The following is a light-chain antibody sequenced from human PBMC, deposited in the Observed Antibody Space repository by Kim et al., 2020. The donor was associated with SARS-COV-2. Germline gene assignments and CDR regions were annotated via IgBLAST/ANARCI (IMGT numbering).Light chain of an antibody. CDR3: QQYGSSPRT. V-gene: IGKV3-20*01. CDR2: GAS. CDR1: QRVSSSY. Sequence: SPGERATLSCRASQRVSSSYLAWYQKKPGQAPRLLIYGASSRATGIPDRFSGSGSGTDFTLTISRLEPEDFAVYYCQQYGSSPRTFGQGTKVEIK. J-gene: IGKJ1*01.